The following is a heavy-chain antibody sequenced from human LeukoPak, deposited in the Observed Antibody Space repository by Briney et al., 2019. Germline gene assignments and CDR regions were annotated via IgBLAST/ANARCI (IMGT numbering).Heavy chain of an antibody. D-gene: IGHD3-22*01. Sequence: ASVKVSCKASRYTFTSYDINWVREAAGQGLEWMGWMNPNTGRTGFAQKFQGRLTMTRDTSISTAYMELSSLRSEDTAVYYCARLSQTPDYYSNGGYYYLGYWGPGTPVTVSS. CDR3: ARLSQTPDYYSNGGYYYLGY. V-gene: IGHV1-8*01. J-gene: IGHJ4*02. CDR2: MNPNTGRT. CDR1: RYTFTSYD.